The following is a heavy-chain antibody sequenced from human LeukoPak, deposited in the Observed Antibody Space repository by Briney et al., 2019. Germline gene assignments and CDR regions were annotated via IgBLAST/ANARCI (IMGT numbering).Heavy chain of an antibody. V-gene: IGHV3-48*01. CDR2: ISSGGATI. CDR3: ATTTSSGWVPFDY. J-gene: IGHJ4*02. Sequence: GGPLRLSCVPSGSNSYSFTMNWARRPPGKGLGWVAYISSGGATIYYRDSVKGRFTISRDNDKNSLYLQMNSLSAEDTAVHYCATTTSSGWVPFDYWGQGTLVAVSS. CDR1: GSNSYSFT. D-gene: IGHD6-25*01.